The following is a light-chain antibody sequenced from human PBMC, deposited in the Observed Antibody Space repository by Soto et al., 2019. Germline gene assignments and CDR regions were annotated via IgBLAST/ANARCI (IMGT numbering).Light chain of an antibody. CDR3: HQYYLTPYT. CDR1: QTVLYSSNNKNY. Sequence: SLAVSLGERATINCKSSQTVLYSSNNKNYLAWYQQKPGHPPKLLIYWASIRESGVPDRFSGSGSGTDFTLTISSLQAEDVAVYYCHQYYLTPYTFGQGTKLEIK. J-gene: IGKJ2*01. V-gene: IGKV4-1*01. CDR2: WAS.